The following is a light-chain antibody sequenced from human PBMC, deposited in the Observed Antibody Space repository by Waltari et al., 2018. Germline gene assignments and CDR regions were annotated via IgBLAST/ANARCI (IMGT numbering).Light chain of an antibody. V-gene: IGLV2-23*02. CDR3: SSYAGSVV. CDR2: GLN. J-gene: IGLJ3*02. Sequence: QSALTQPASVSGSPGQSITISCPGSSSAIGSYNVVSCYQPHPGKAPKLLIYGLNNRPPGLSNRFSGSKSGITATLTISGLQADDEADYYCSSYAGSVVFGGGTKLTVL. CDR1: SSAIGSYNV.